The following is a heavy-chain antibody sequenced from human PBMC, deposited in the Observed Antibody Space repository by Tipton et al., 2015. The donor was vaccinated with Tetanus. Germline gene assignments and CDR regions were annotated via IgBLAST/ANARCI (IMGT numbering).Heavy chain of an antibody. Sequence: QLVQSGAEVKKPGASVKVSCKASGYTFTSYDINWVRQATGQGLEWMGWMNPNSGNTGYAQKFQGRVTMARNTSISTAYVELSSLRSEDTAVYYCARVTYGWTWFDPWGQGTLVTVSS. V-gene: IGHV1-8*01. CDR2: MNPNSGNT. CDR3: ARVTYGWTWFDP. CDR1: GYTFTSYD. D-gene: IGHD3-10*01. J-gene: IGHJ5*02.